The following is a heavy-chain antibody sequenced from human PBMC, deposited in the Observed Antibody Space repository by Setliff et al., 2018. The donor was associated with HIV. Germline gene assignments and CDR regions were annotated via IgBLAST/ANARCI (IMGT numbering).Heavy chain of an antibody. V-gene: IGHV4-4*09. CDR2: INSSGTT. D-gene: IGHD3-3*01. CDR1: GGSFSNFF. J-gene: IGHJ5*02. CDR3: ARRGRFMGWFDP. Sequence: PSETLSLTCTVSGGSFSNFFWNWIRQLPGKGLEWIGYINSSGTTNYNPSLKSRVNISIDPSKNHFTLRLSSVTVADTAVYYCARRGRFMGWFDPWGQGSLVTVSS.